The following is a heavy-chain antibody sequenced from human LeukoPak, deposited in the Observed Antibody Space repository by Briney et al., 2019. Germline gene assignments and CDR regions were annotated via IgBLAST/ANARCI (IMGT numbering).Heavy chain of an antibody. V-gene: IGHV4-38-2*02. CDR3: ARVSGSSGCFDY. CDR1: GYSISSGYY. D-gene: IGHD6-19*01. Sequence: SETLSLTCTVSGYSISSGYYWGWIRQPPGKGLEWIGSIFHGGNTFYKSSLKSRVTISVDTSKNQFSLKLRSVTAADMAVYYCARVSGSSGCFDYWGQGTLVTVSS. CDR2: IFHGGNT. J-gene: IGHJ4*02.